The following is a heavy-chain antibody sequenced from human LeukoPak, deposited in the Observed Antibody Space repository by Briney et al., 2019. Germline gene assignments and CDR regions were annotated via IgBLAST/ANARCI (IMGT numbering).Heavy chain of an antibody. J-gene: IGHJ4*02. CDR2: FGGSGASV. CDR1: GFTFSTYG. V-gene: IGHV3-23*01. Sequence: TGGSLRLSCAASGFTFSTYGMSWVRQAPGKGLEWVSTFGGSGASVYYADSVKGRFTVSRDNSKNTLYLQMNSLRVEDTAVYYCAKSGPYYYDYWGQGTLVTVSS. CDR3: AKSGPYYYDY. D-gene: IGHD3-10*01.